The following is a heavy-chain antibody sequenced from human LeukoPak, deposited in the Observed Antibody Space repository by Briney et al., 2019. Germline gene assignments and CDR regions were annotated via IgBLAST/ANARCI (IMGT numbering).Heavy chain of an antibody. V-gene: IGHV3-30*02. CDR3: AKWDRRFGELGH. CDR2: IRYDGSNK. D-gene: IGHD3-10*01. Sequence: GRSLRLSCAASGFTFSSYAMHWVRQAPGKGLEWVAFIRYDGSNKYYADSVKGRFTISRDNSKNTLYLQMNSLRAEDTAVYYCAKWDRRFGELGHWGQGTLVTVSS. J-gene: IGHJ4*02. CDR1: GFTFSSYA.